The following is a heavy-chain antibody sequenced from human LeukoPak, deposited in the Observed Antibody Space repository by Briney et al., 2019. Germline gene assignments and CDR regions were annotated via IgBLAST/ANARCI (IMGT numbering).Heavy chain of an antibody. CDR1: GYTLTELS. CDR2: FDPEDGEI. CDR3: ATSDPTDDILTGPGAFDI. V-gene: IGHV1-24*01. D-gene: IGHD3-9*01. Sequence: ASVKDSCKVSGYTLTELSMHWVRQAPGKGLEWMGGFDPEDGEIIYAQKFQGRVTMTEDTSTNTAYMDLSSLRSEDTAVYYCATSDPTDDILTGPGAFDIWGQGAMVTVSS. J-gene: IGHJ3*02.